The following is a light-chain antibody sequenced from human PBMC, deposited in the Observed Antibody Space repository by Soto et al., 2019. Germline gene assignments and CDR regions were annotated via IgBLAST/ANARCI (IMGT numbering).Light chain of an antibody. V-gene: IGLV2-14*01. CDR1: SSDVGGYNY. CDR3: SSYTSSSTWV. J-gene: IGLJ3*02. CDR2: EVT. Sequence: QSALTQPASVSGSPGQSITISCTGTSSDVGGYNYVSWYQQHPGKVPKLMICEVTNRPTGVSNRFSGSKSGNTASLTIAGLQTEDEAEYYCSSYTSSSTWVFGGGTKLTVL.